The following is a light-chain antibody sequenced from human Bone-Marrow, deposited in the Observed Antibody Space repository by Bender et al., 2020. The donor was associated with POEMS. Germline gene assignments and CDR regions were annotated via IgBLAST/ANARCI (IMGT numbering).Light chain of an antibody. CDR2: DVS. J-gene: IGLJ1*01. Sequence: QSALTQPASVSGSPGQSITISCTGNTSDVGADYFVAWYQQHPDKTPKLRIYDVSSRPSGVSNRFPGSKTGNTASLPLYALQAEDEGHHYRISYTTTRNRFVSGTGTKFTVL. CDR3: ISYTTTRNRFV. CDR1: TSDVGADYF. V-gene: IGLV2-14*01.